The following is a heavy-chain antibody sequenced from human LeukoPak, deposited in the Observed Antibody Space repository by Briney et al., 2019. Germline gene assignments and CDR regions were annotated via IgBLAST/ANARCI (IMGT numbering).Heavy chain of an antibody. CDR2: IYYSGST. CDR1: GGSISSYY. V-gene: IGHV4-59*08. Sequence: SETLSLTCTVSGGSISSYYWSWIRQPPGKGLEWIGYIYYSGSTNYNPSLKSRVTISVDTSKNQFSLKLSSVTAADTAVYYCARSIMITFGAKYNWFDPWGQGTLVTVSS. J-gene: IGHJ5*02. CDR3: ARSIMITFGAKYNWFDP. D-gene: IGHD3-16*01.